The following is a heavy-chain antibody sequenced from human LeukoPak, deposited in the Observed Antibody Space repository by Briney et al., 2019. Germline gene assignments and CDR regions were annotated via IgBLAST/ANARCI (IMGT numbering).Heavy chain of an antibody. CDR1: GFTVSSNY. CDR2: IYSGGST. J-gene: IGHJ4*02. CDR3: AKDLGQPDDYVWGSYRYDDY. V-gene: IGHV3-53*05. Sequence: GGSLRLSCAASGFTVSSNYMSWVRQAPGKGLEWVSVIYSGGSTYYADSVKGRFTISRDNSKNTLYLQMNSLRAEDTAVYYCAKDLGQPDDYVWGSYRYDDYWGQGTLVTVSS. D-gene: IGHD3-16*02.